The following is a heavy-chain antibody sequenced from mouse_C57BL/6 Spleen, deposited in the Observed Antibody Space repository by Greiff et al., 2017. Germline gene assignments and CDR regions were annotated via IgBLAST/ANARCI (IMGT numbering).Heavy chain of an antibody. J-gene: IGHJ4*01. CDR3: ARLLEYYAMDY. Sequence: EVQLVESGGDLVKPGGSLKLSCAASGFTFSSYGMSWVRQTPDKRLEWVANISSGGSYTYYPDSVKGRFTISRDNAKNTLYLQMSSLKTEDTAMYYCARLLEYYAMDYWGQGTSVTVSA. CDR2: ISSGGSYT. V-gene: IGHV5-6*01. CDR1: GFTFSSYG.